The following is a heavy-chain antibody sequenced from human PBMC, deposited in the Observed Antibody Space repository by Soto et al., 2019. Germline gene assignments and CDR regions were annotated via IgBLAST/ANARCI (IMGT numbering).Heavy chain of an antibody. CDR1: GGTFSSYT. D-gene: IGHD2-15*01. J-gene: IGHJ4*02. CDR3: ARGHKYCSGGSCYSDY. V-gene: IGHV1-69*02. CDR2: IIPILGIA. Sequence: QVQLVQSGAEVKKPGSSVKVSCKASGGTFSSYTISWVRQAPGQGLEWMGRIIPILGIANYAQKFQGRVTITADKSTSTAYMELSSLRSEDTAVYYCARGHKYCSGGSCYSDYWGQGTLVTVSS.